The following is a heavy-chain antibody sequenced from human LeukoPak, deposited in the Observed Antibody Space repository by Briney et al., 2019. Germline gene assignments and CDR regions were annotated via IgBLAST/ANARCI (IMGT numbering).Heavy chain of an antibody. CDR2: ISAYNGNT. J-gene: IGHJ6*02. V-gene: IGHV1-18*01. Sequence: ASVKVSCKASGYTFTSYGISWVRQAPGQGLERMGWISAYNGNTNYAQKLQGRVTMTTDTSTSTAYMELRSLRSDDTAVYYCARANHYSSSWRNYYYGMDVWGQGTTVTVSS. CDR3: ARANHYSSSWRNYYYGMDV. D-gene: IGHD6-13*01. CDR1: GYTFTSYG.